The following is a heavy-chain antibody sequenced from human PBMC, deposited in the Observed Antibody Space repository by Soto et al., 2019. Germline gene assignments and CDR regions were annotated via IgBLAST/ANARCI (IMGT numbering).Heavy chain of an antibody. CDR1: GGSISSYY. D-gene: IGHD2-15*01. CDR2: IYYSGST. J-gene: IGHJ4*02. Sequence: QVQLQESGPGLVKPSETLSLTCTVSGGSISSYYWSWIRQPPGKGLEWIGYIYYSGSTNYNPSLKGRVPISVDKSKTQFSLKLSSVPAADTAVYYCASSTVGYCSGGSCYGMDYWGQGTLVTVSS. V-gene: IGHV4-59*08. CDR3: ASSTVGYCSGGSCYGMDY.